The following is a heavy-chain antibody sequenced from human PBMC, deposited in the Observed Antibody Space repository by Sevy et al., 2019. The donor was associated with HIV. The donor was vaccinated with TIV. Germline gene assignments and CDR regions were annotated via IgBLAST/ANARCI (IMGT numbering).Heavy chain of an antibody. CDR1: GFTFSSYA. J-gene: IGHJ3*02. V-gene: IGHV3-23*01. CDR2: ISGSGGST. D-gene: IGHD2-8*01. Sequence: GGSLRLSCAASGFTFSSYAMSWVRQAPGKGLEWVSAISGSGGSTYYADSVKGRFTISRDNSKNTLYLKMNSLRAEDTAVYYCAKDSQPAGPYCTNGVCYLGAFDIWGQGTMVTVSS. CDR3: AKDSQPAGPYCTNGVCYLGAFDI.